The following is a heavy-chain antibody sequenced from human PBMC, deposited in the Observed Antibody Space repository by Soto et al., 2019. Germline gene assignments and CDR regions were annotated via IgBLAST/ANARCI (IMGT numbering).Heavy chain of an antibody. Sequence: PSETLSLTCTVSGGSISSGGYYWSWIRQPAGKGLEWIGRIYTSGSTNYNPSLKSRVTMSVDTSKNQFSLKLSSVTAADTAVYYCARVRVFSYGHDGMDVWGQGTRSPSP. J-gene: IGHJ6*02. CDR1: GGSISSGGYY. CDR2: IYTSGST. V-gene: IGHV4-61*02. D-gene: IGHD4-17*01. CDR3: ARVRVFSYGHDGMDV.